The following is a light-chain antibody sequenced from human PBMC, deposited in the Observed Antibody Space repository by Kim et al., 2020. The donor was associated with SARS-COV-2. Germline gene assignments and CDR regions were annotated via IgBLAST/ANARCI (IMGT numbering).Light chain of an antibody. J-gene: IGLJ3*02. CDR1: SGHSSNA. V-gene: IGLV4-69*01. CDR2: FNNDGSH. Sequence: QLVLTQSPSASASLGASVKLTCTLSSGHSSNAIAWHQQQPEKGPRYLMKFNNDGSHSKGDGIPDRFSGSSSGAERYLTISSLQSEDEADYYCQTWGTGSWVFGGGTKLTV. CDR3: QTWGTGSWV.